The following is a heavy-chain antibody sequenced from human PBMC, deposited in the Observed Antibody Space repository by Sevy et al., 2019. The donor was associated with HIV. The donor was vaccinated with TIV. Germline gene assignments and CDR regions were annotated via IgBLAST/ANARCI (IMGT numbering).Heavy chain of an antibody. Sequence: ASVKVSCKVSGYTFSSYRTHWVRQAPGQGLEWMGWISPHNGDTNYAQKLQGRVTMITDTCTGTAYMELRSLRSDDTAVYYCARAYCSGGRCYSLAYWGQGTLVTVSS. D-gene: IGHD2-15*01. CDR2: ISPHNGDT. CDR3: ARAYCSGGRCYSLAY. V-gene: IGHV1-18*01. J-gene: IGHJ4*02. CDR1: GYTFSSYR.